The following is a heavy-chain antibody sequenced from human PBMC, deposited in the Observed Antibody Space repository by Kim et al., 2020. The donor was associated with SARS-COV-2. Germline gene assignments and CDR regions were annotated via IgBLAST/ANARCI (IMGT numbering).Heavy chain of an antibody. Sequence: GGSLRLSCAASGFTFSSYAMSWVRQAPGKGLEWVSAISGSGGSTYYADSVKGRFTISRDNSKNTLYLQMNSLRAEDTAVYYCAKVVAEAYYYYYYGMDVWGQGTTVTVSS. V-gene: IGHV3-23*01. CDR2: ISGSGGST. J-gene: IGHJ6*02. CDR1: GFTFSSYA. CDR3: AKVVAEAYYYYYYGMDV. D-gene: IGHD6-13*01.